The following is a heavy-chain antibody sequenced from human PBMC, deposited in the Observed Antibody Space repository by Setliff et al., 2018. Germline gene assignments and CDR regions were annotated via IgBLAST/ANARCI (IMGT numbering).Heavy chain of an antibody. J-gene: IGHJ4*02. D-gene: IGHD6-25*01. CDR3: ARQAADY. V-gene: IGHV3-33*01. CDR2: IWYDGSNK. CDR1: GFTFSSFG. Sequence: LRLSCAASGFTFSSFGMHWVRQAPGKGLEWVSVIWYDGSNKYYGDSVKGRFTTSRDNSKNTLYLQMNSLRVEDTAVYYCARQAADYWGQGTLVTVSS.